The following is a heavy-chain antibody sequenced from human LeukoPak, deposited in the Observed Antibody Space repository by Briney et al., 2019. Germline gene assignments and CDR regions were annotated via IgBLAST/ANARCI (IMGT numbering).Heavy chain of an antibody. D-gene: IGHD1-26*01. CDR2: ISYDGSNK. Sequence: PGGSLRLSCAASGFTFSSYAMHWVRQAPGKGLEWVAVISYDGSNKYYADSVKGRFTISRDNSKNTLYLQMNSLRAEDTAVYYCARDGSSGTKWYYFDYWGQGTLVTVSS. J-gene: IGHJ4*02. CDR1: GFTFSSYA. V-gene: IGHV3-30-3*01. CDR3: ARDGSSGTKWYYFDY.